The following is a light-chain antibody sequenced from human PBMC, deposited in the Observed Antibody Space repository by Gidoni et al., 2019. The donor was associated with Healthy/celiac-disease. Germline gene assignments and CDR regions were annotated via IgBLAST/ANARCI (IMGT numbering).Light chain of an antibody. V-gene: IGKV4-1*01. J-gene: IGKJ2*04. CDR3: QQYYSTPCS. Sequence: DIVMTQSPASLAVSLGERATINCKSSQSVLYSSNNKNYLAWYQHKPGQPPKLLIYWASTRESGVPDRFSGSGSGTDFTLTISSLQAEDVAVYYCQQYYSTPCSFGQGTKLEIK. CDR2: WAS. CDR1: QSVLYSSNNKNY.